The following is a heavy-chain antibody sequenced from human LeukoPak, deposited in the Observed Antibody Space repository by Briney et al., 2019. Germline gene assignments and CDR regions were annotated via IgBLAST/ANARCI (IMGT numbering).Heavy chain of an antibody. Sequence: KPSETLSLTCTVSGGSISSYYWSWVRQPAGKGLEWIGRIYTSGSTNYNPSLKSRVTMSVDTSKNQFSLELSSVTAADTAVYYCARDHQAYNFLFNYWGQGTLVTVSS. D-gene: IGHD2/OR15-2a*01. CDR2: IYTSGST. CDR1: GGSISSYY. V-gene: IGHV4-4*07. CDR3: ARDHQAYNFLFNY. J-gene: IGHJ4*02.